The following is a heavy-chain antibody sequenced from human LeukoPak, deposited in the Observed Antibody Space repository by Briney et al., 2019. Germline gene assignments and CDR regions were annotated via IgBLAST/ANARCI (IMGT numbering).Heavy chain of an antibody. V-gene: IGHV3-74*01. CDR3: ARGSGVTPDY. J-gene: IGHJ4*02. Sequence: GGSLRLSCAASGFTFRNYWMHWVRQVPGKGLVWVSRINDDGTFTTYADSVKGRFTISRDNAKNTLYLQMNSLRADDTAVYFCARGSGVTPDYWGQGTLVTVSS. D-gene: IGHD2-21*02. CDR2: INDDGTFT. CDR1: GFTFRNYW.